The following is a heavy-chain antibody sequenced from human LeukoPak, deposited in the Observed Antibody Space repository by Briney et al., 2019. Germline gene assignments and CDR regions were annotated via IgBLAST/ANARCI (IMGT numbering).Heavy chain of an antibody. CDR3: ARGASWKWGDPDAFDI. CDR2: INSDGSST. D-gene: IGHD1-26*01. J-gene: IGHJ3*02. Sequence: PGGSLRLSCAASGFTFSSYWMHWVRQAPGKGLVWVSRINSDGSSTSYADSVKGRFTISRDNSKNTLYLQMNSLRAEDTAVYYCARGASWKWGDPDAFDIWGQGTMVTVSS. CDR1: GFTFSSYW. V-gene: IGHV3-74*01.